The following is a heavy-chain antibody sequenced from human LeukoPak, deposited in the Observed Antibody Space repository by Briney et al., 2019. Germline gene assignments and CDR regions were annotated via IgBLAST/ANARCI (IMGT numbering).Heavy chain of an antibody. V-gene: IGHV4-31*03. J-gene: IGHJ4*02. CDR2: IYYSGST. D-gene: IGHD3-3*01. Sequence: RASETLSLTCTVSGGSISSGGYYWSWIRQHPGKGLEWIGYIYYSGSTYYNPSLKSRVTISVDTSKNQFSLKLSSVTAADTAVYYCARGVFWSGYLDYWGQGTLVTVSS. CDR3: ARGVFWSGYLDY. CDR1: GGSISSGGYY.